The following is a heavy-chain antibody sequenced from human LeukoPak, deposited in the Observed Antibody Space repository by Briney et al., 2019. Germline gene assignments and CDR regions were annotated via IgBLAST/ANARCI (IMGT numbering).Heavy chain of an antibody. D-gene: IGHD1-26*01. CDR1: GGSISSSSYY. CDR3: AIVLVGATTHLFDY. J-gene: IGHJ4*02. V-gene: IGHV4-39*01. Sequence: SETLSLTCTVSGGSISSSSYYWGWIRQPPGKGLEWIGSIYYSGSTYYNPSLKSRVTISVDTSKNPFSLKLSSVTAADTAVYYCAIVLVGATTHLFDYGGRGTLVTVSS. CDR2: IYYSGST.